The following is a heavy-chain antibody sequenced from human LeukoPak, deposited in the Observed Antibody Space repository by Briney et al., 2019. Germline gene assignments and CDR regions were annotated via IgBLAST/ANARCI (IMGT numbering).Heavy chain of an antibody. J-gene: IGHJ4*02. CDR3: ARDPSPGIAAAEDDY. Sequence: ASVKVSCKASGYTFTSYYMHWVRQAPGQGLEWMGIINPSGGSTSYAQKFQGRVTMTRDTSTSTVYMELSSLRSEDTAVYYCARDPSPGIAAAEDDYWGQGTLVTVSS. D-gene: IGHD6-13*01. CDR2: INPSGGST. CDR1: GYTFTSYY. V-gene: IGHV1-46*01.